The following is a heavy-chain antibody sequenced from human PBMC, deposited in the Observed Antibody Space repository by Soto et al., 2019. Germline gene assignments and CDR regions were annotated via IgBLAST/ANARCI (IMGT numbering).Heavy chain of an antibody. V-gene: IGHV1-3*01. D-gene: IGHD2-15*01. CDR2: INAAKGDT. CDR3: ARGTCSGGSCYSFHIDY. J-gene: IGHJ4*02. CDR1: GYTFTSYA. Sequence: QVQLVQSGAEVKKPGASVKVSCKASGYTFTSYAMNWVRQAPGQRPEWMGWINAAKGDTKYSQKFQDRVTVTRDTSASTAHMELSSLRSEDTAVYYCARGTCSGGSCYSFHIDYWGQGTLVTVSS.